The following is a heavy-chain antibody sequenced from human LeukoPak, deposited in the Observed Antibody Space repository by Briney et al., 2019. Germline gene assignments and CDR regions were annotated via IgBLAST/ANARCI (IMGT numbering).Heavy chain of an antibody. D-gene: IGHD2-15*01. CDR2: ISYDGSNK. V-gene: IGHV3-30-3*02. CDR1: GFTFSSYA. Sequence: PGGSLRLSCAASGFTFSSYAMHWVRQAPGKGLEWVAVISYDGSNKYYADSVKGRFTISRDNSKNTVYLQMNSLRAEDTAVYYCAKLVVVAATPDYFNYWGQGTLVTVSS. J-gene: IGHJ4*02. CDR3: AKLVVVAATPDYFNY.